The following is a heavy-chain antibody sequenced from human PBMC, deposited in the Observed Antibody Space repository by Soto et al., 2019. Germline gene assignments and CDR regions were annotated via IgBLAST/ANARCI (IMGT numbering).Heavy chain of an antibody. CDR3: ASEGGVVGGDSHLWFRH. CDR2: IIPIFDTP. Sequence: QVQLVQSGAEVKKPGSSVKVSCKASGGTFRNYAISWVRQAPGQGLEWMGGIIPIFDTPNYAQKFRGRVTITSAESTSTLYMELTSLTSGDTAVYSCASEGGVVGGDSHLWFRHWGRGTLVTVSS. J-gene: IGHJ1*01. CDR1: GGTFRNYA. V-gene: IGHV1-69*01. D-gene: IGHD2-21*01.